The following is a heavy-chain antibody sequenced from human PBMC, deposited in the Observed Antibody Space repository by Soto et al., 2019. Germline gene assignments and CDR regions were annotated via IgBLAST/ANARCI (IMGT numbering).Heavy chain of an antibody. J-gene: IGHJ6*02. CDR2: IRSKANNYAT. V-gene: IGHV3-73*02. Sequence: EVQLVESGGGLVQPGGSLKLSCAASGFTFSGSAVHWVRQASGKGLEWVGRIRSKANNYATAYAASVQGRFTIFRDDLKNTAYLQMNSLKTEDTAVYSCTNPQVYYGMDVWGQGTTVTVSS. CDR1: GFTFSGSA. CDR3: TNPQVYYGMDV.